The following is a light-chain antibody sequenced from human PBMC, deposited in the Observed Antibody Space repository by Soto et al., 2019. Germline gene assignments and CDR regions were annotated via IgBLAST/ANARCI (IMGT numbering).Light chain of an antibody. CDR2: AAS. V-gene: IGKV1-39*01. CDR1: QTINTY. Sequence: DIQMTQSPSSLSASVGDRVTITCRASQTINTYLNWYQQKPGKAPKFQIYAASSLQSGVPSRFSGSGSGTDFTLTISSLQPEDSATYYCQQSYRAPLTFGPGTKVDIK. J-gene: IGKJ3*01. CDR3: QQSYRAPLT.